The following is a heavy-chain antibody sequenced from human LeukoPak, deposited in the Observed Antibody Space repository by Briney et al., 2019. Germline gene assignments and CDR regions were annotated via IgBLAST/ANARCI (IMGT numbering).Heavy chain of an antibody. Sequence: QPGVSLRLSCAASGFTFSSYWMSWVRQAPGKGPEWVANIKPDGNEKNYVDSVKGRFTISRDNAKNSLYLQMNSLRADDTAVYYCARWTTVTTFDYWGQGTLVTVSS. D-gene: IGHD4-17*01. CDR3: ARWTTVTTFDY. CDR2: IKPDGNEK. V-gene: IGHV3-7*01. CDR1: GFTFSSYW. J-gene: IGHJ4*02.